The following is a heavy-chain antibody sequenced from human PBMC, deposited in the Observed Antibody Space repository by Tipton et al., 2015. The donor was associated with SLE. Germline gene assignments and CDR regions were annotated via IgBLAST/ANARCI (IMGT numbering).Heavy chain of an antibody. V-gene: IGHV3-30*04. CDR2: ISYDGSHT. D-gene: IGHD3-22*01. Sequence: RSLRLSCAASGFTFSSHAMHWVRQAPGKGLEWVALISYDGSHTYYAASVRGRFTISRDDSKNTLFLQMNSLRAEDTAVYYCARSHYDSSGFDALDIWGQGTMVTVSS. CDR1: GFTFSSHA. J-gene: IGHJ3*02. CDR3: ARSHYDSSGFDALDI.